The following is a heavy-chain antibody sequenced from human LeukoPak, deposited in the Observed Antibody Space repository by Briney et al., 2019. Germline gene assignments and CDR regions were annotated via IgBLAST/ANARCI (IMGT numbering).Heavy chain of an antibody. Sequence: GRSLRLSCAASGFAFSSYGMHWVRQAPGKGLEWLAVISYDGSNKYYADSVKGRFTISRDNSKNTLYLQMNSLRAEDTAVYYCAKVSWIQLWLSGLDYWGQGTLVTVSS. D-gene: IGHD5-18*01. CDR1: GFAFSSYG. CDR2: ISYDGSNK. V-gene: IGHV3-30*18. CDR3: AKVSWIQLWLSGLDY. J-gene: IGHJ4*02.